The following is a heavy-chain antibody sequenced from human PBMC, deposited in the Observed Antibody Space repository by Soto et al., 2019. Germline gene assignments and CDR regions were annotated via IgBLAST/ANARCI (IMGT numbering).Heavy chain of an antibody. Sequence: ASVKVSCKASGYIFTNYAMHWVRQAPGQRLDWMGWINAGNGNTKYSQKFQGRVTITRDTSASTAYMELSSLRSEDTAVYYCASSYSNYALIDYYYYGMDVWGQGTTVTVSS. J-gene: IGHJ6*02. V-gene: IGHV1-3*01. CDR3: ASSYSNYALIDYYYYGMDV. CDR2: INAGNGNT. D-gene: IGHD4-4*01. CDR1: GYIFTNYA.